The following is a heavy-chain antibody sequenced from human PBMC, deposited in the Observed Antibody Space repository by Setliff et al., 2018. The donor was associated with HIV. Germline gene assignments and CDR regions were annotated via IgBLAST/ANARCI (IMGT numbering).Heavy chain of an antibody. CDR3: ARHDITLVRGLV. CDR2: IYFSGHT. D-gene: IGHD3-10*01. Sequence: SETLSLTCAVSGGSISSSNWWSWVRQPPGKGLEWIGEIYFSGHTNYNPSLKSRLTISVDKSKNQFSLKLTSVTAADTAVYYCARHDITLVRGLVWGQGTTVTVSS. V-gene: IGHV4-4*02. CDR1: GGSISSSNW. J-gene: IGHJ6*02.